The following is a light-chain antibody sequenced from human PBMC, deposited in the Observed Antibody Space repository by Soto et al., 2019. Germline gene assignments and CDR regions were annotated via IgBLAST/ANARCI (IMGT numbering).Light chain of an antibody. J-gene: IGKJ1*01. CDR3: QHYGRSPPSWT. Sequence: EIVLTQSPGTLSLSAGERATLSCRASQSVSSNYLAWYQQKPGQPPRLLISGASSRATGIPDRFIGSGSGNDFTLTISSLEPEDFAVYYCQHYGRSPPSWTFVQGTKVEIK. CDR1: QSVSSNY. CDR2: GAS. V-gene: IGKV3-20*01.